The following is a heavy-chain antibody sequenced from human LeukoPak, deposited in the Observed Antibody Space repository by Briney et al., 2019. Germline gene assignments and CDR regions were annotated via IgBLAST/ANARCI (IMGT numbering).Heavy chain of an antibody. Sequence: PSETLSLTCAVYGGSFSGYYWTWIRQPPGKGLEWIGEVNHSGGTNYNPSLKSRVTISVDTSKNQFPLKLSSVTAADTAVYYCASFLVKQWLLPFDYWGQGTLVTVSS. D-gene: IGHD6-19*01. J-gene: IGHJ4*02. V-gene: IGHV4-34*01. CDR1: GGSFSGYY. CDR3: ASFLVKQWLLPFDY. CDR2: VNHSGGT.